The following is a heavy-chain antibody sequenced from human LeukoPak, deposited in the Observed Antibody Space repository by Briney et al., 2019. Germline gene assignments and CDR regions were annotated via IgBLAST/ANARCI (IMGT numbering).Heavy chain of an antibody. D-gene: IGHD6-19*01. V-gene: IGHV3-7*01. Sequence: PGGSLRLSCAASGFIFSDYWMSWVRKAPGKGPEGVANIKQDGSDKYYVDSVKGRFTISRDNAKNALYLQMNSLRAEDTAVYYCARVASSGWLLDYWGQGTLVTVSS. CDR3: ARVASSGWLLDY. J-gene: IGHJ4*02. CDR2: IKQDGSDK. CDR1: GFIFSDYW.